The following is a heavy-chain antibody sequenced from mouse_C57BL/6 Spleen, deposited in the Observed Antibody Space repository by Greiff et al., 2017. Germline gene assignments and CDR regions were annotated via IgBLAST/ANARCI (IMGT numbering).Heavy chain of an antibody. CDR2: IYPGDGDT. D-gene: IGHD2-10*01. Sequence: VQLQQSGPELVKPGASVKISCKASGYAFSSSWMNWVKQRPGKGLEWIGRIYPGDGDTNYNGKFKGKATLTADKSSSTAYMQLSSLTSEDSAVYFCARAYRGYYYAMDYWGQGTSVTVSS. J-gene: IGHJ4*01. V-gene: IGHV1-82*01. CDR1: GYAFSSSW. CDR3: ARAYRGYYYAMDY.